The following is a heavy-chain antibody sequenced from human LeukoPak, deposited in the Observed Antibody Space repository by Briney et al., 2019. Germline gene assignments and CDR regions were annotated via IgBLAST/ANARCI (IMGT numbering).Heavy chain of an antibody. D-gene: IGHD6-13*01. J-gene: IGHJ4*02. CDR2: ISYDGSNK. CDR3: ARGFVQTGYSSSSYVH. Sequence: GGSLRLSCAASGFTFSSYAMHWVRQAPGKGLEWVAVISYDGSNKYYADSAKGRFTFSRDIFRNTLYLQLNSLRVEDTALYYCARGFVQTGYSSSSYVHWGQGTLVTVSS. V-gene: IGHV3-30*14. CDR1: GFTFSSYA.